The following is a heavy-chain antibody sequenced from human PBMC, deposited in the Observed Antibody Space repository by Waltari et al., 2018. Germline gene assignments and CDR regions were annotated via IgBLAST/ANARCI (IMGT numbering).Heavy chain of an antibody. CDR2: MNGDGTNI. V-gene: IGHV3-74*01. D-gene: IGHD4-17*01. CDR1: GFPFSSYW. Sequence: EVQLVESGGGLVQPGGSLRLSCAASGFPFSSYWMHWVRQVPGKGLVWVSRMNGDGTNILYADSVKGRFTISRDNAKNTLYLQMNSLRAEDTAVYYCARVRLGDYVISTWGQGTLVTVSS. CDR3: ARVRLGDYVIST. J-gene: IGHJ5*02.